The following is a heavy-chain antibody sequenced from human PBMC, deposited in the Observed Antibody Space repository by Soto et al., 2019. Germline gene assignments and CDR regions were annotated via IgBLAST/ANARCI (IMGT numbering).Heavy chain of an antibody. Sequence: GGSLRLSCKVSAFIFGRYTLNWLREAPGTGLEWVSSISRRADSINYADSVKGRFTISRDNAESSLYLQMNSLRAADTSLYYCATTSVTRNGLHHYCDLWGRGSLVAVSS. CDR2: ISRRADSI. D-gene: IGHD2-21*02. CDR1: AFIFGRYT. J-gene: IGHJ4*02. V-gene: IGHV3-21*06. CDR3: ATTSVTRNGLHHYCDL.